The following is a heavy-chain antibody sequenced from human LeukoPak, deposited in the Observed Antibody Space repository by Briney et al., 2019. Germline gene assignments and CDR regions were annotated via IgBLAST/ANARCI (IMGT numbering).Heavy chain of an antibody. J-gene: IGHJ5*02. Sequence: PSETLSLTCAVYGGSFSGYYWSWIRQPPGKGLEWIGEINHSGSTNYNPSLKSRVTISVDTSKNQFSLKLSSVTAADTAVYYCARRGTMVRGVITPPYIWFDPWGQGTLVTVSS. V-gene: IGHV4-34*01. D-gene: IGHD3-10*01. CDR2: INHSGST. CDR3: ARRGTMVRGVITPPYIWFDP. CDR1: GGSFSGYY.